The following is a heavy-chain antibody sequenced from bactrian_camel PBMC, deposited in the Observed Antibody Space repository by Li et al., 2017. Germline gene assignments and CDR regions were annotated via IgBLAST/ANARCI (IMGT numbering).Heavy chain of an antibody. D-gene: IGHD6*01. V-gene: IGHV3S54*01. Sequence: QVQLVESGGGSVQAGGSRRLSCAVAGSIDGRNCMAWFRQAPGKERERIATIDTGDLTTYYSDSVIGRFTISQDNAKNTVYLQMNSLKSEDTALYYCTKASPEYGGTMSGWGQGTQVTVS. J-gene: IGHJ4*01. CDR1: GSIDGRNC. CDR3: TKASPEYGGTMSG. CDR2: IDTGDLTT.